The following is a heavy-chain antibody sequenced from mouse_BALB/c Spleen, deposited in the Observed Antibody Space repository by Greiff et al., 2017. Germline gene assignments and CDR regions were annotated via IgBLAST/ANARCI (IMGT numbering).Heavy chain of an antibody. Sequence: DVKLQESGPELVKPGASVKISCKTSGYTFTEYTMHWVKQSHGKSLEWIGGINPNNGGTSYNQKFKGKATLTVDKSSSTAYMELRSLTSEDSAVYYCAKVNLLLRAWFAYWGQGTLVTVSA. D-gene: IGHD1-1*01. V-gene: IGHV1-18*01. CDR2: INPNNGGT. CDR1: GYTFTEYT. J-gene: IGHJ3*01. CDR3: AKVNLLLRAWFAY.